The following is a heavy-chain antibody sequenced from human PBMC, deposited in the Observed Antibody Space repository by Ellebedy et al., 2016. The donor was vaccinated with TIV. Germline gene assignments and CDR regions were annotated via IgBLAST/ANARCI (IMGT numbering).Heavy chain of an antibody. D-gene: IGHD7-27*01. V-gene: IGHV4-34*01. CDR1: GVSFSGSY. J-gene: IGHJ4*02. CDR3: ARGLGRGEYFDF. CDR2: INHSVGT. Sequence: MPSETLSLTCAVYGVSFSGSYWSWIRRPPGKGLEWIGEINHSVGTNSNPSLKSRVTISLDTSKNQFSLKLTSVSAADTADYFCARGLGRGEYFDFWGQGTPVTVSS.